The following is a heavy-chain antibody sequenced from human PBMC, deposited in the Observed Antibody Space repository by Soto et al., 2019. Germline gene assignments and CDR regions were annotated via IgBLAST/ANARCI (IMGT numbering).Heavy chain of an antibody. D-gene: IGHD3-10*01. CDR2: ISYDGSNT. J-gene: IGHJ4*02. V-gene: IGHV3-30*03. CDR1: GFPFTTYG. Sequence: QVQLVESGGGVVQPGRSLRLSCAASGFPFTTYGMHWVREGPGKGLEWVAVISYDGSNTYYADSVKGRFTISRDNSKNTLYLQMNSLRPEDTALYYWFGGQYYFDYRGQGTLVTVSS. CDR3: FGGQYYFDY.